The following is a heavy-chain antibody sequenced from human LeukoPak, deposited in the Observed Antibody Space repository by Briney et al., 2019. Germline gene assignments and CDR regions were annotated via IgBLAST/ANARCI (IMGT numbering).Heavy chain of an antibody. CDR2: VFYSGST. D-gene: IGHD6-19*01. J-gene: IGHJ4*02. CDR1: GGSMRSSSNF. Sequence: SETLSLTCTVSGGSMRSSSNFWAWIRQPPGKALEWIGSVFYSGSTTYYNPSLKSRVTISVDTSKNQFSLRLTSVTASDTAVYYCARQSEYTSGWHYIDYWGQGTLVTVSS. CDR3: ARQSEYTSGWHYIDY. V-gene: IGHV4-39*01.